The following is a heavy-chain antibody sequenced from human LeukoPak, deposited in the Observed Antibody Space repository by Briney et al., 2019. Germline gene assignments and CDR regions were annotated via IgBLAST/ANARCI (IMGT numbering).Heavy chain of an antibody. CDR2: IYTSGST. V-gene: IGHV4-4*07. D-gene: IGHD3-10*01. CDR3: AREGTSGGLNWLDP. CDR1: GGSISTYY. Sequence: PSETLSLTCTVSGGSISTYYWSWIRQPAGKGLEWIGRIYTSGSTNYNPSLKSRVTMSVDTSKNQFSLRLSSVNAADTAVYFCAREGTSGGLNWLDPWGQGTLVTVSS. J-gene: IGHJ5*02.